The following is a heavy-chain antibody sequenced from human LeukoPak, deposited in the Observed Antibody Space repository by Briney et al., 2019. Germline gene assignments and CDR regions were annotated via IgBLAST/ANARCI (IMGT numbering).Heavy chain of an antibody. V-gene: IGHV4-39*01. J-gene: IGHJ4*02. CDR3: ATPYELPGSHY. D-gene: IGHD3-10*01. CDR1: GGSISSSSYY. Sequence: SETLSLTCTVSGGSISSSSYYWGWLRQPPGKWLEWIGSIYYSGSTYYNPSLKSLVTISLHTSKNQFYLKLSSVTAADTAVYYCATPYELPGSHYWGQGPLVTVSS. CDR2: IYYSGST.